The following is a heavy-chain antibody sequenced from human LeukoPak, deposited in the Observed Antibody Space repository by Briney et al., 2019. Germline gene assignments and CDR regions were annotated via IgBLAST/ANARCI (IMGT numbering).Heavy chain of an antibody. Sequence: GASVKVSCKASGYTFTDYYMRWVRQAPGQGLEWMGWINPDSGGTNYGKNFQGRVTMTRDTSISIVYMEVNRLRSDDTAVYYCARVKERTKATIPDYFQDWGQGTLVTVSS. CDR3: ARVKERTKATIPDYFQD. J-gene: IGHJ1*01. CDR1: GYTFTDYY. D-gene: IGHD5-12*01. CDR2: INPDSGGT. V-gene: IGHV1-2*02.